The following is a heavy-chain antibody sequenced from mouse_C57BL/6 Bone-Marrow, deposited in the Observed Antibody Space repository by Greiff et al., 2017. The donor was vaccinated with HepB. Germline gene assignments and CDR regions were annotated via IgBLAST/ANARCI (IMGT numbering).Heavy chain of an antibody. CDR1: GYTFTDYY. CDR2: IYPGSGNT. V-gene: IGHV1-76*01. Sequence: QVQLQQSGAELVKPGASVKLSCKASGYTFTDYYINWVKQRPGQGLEWIARIYPGSGNTYYNEKFKGKATLTAEKSSSTAYMQLSSLTSEDSAVYFCARDYYEAYWGQGTLVTVSA. D-gene: IGHD2-4*01. CDR3: ARDYYEAY. J-gene: IGHJ3*01.